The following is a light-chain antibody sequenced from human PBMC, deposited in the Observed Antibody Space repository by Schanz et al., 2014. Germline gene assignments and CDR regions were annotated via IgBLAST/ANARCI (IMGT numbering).Light chain of an antibody. J-gene: IGLJ2*01. CDR2: NVN. CDR1: SSDVGGYNY. V-gene: IGLV2-14*01. Sequence: QSALTQPRSVSGSPGQSVTISCTGASSDVGGYNYVSWYQQHPGTVPKPMICNVNTRPSGVSNRFSGSKSGNMASLTISGLQAEDEADYYCSSFTSSTTVVFGGGTKLTVL. CDR3: SSFTSSTTVV.